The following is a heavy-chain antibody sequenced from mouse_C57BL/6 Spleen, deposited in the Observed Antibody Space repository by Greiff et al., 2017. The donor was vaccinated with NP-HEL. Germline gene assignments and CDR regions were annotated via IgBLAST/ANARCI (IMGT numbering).Heavy chain of an antibody. V-gene: IGHV1-80*01. Sequence: VQLQQSGAELVKPGASVKISCKASGYAFSSYWMNWVKQRPGKGPEWIGQIYPGDGDTNYNGKFKGKATLTADKSSSTAYMQLSSLTSEDSAVYFCARSPITTVVEGFAYWGQGTLVTVSA. CDR3: ARSPITTVVEGFAY. J-gene: IGHJ3*01. CDR1: GYAFSSYW. D-gene: IGHD1-1*01. CDR2: IYPGDGDT.